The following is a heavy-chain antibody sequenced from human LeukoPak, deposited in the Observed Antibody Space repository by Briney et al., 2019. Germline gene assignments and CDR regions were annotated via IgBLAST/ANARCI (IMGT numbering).Heavy chain of an antibody. D-gene: IGHD6-13*01. J-gene: IGHJ3*02. CDR2: ISGSGGST. Sequence: GGSLRLSCAASGFTFSSYAMSWVRQAPGKGLEWVSAISGSGGSTYYADSVKGRFTISRDNSKNTLYLQMNSLRAEDTAIYYCARAAAVLHDAFDIWGQGTMVTVSS. V-gene: IGHV3-23*01. CDR1: GFTFSSYA. CDR3: ARAAAVLHDAFDI.